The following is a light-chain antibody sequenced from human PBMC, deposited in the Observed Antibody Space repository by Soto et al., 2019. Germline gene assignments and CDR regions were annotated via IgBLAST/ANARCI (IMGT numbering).Light chain of an antibody. CDR1: QDVSND. J-gene: IGKJ5*01. CDR3: QQYDNLPIT. CDR2: DAS. Sequence: DIQMTQSPPSLSASVGDRVTITCRASQDVSNDLGWFQQKPGKAPKLLICDASNLETGVPSRFSGSGSGTDFTFTISSLQPEDIATYYCQQYDNLPITFGQGTRLEIK. V-gene: IGKV1-33*01.